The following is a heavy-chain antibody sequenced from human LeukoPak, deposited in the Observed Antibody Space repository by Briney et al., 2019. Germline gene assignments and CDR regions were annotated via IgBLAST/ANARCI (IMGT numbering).Heavy chain of an antibody. D-gene: IGHD3-9*01. CDR3: ARGDVLRNFDWFGSLDP. CDR2: I. J-gene: IGHJ5*02. V-gene: IGHV4-59*01. Sequence: PSETLSLTCNGSGGSISSYYWSWIRQPPGKGLEWIGYIYNPSLKSRITMSVDTSKNQFSLKLSSVTAADTAVYYCARGDVLRNFDWFGSLDPWGQGTLVTVSS. CDR1: GGSISSYY.